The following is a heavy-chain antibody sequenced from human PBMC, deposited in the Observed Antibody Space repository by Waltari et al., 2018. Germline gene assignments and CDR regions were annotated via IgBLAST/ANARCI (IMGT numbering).Heavy chain of an antibody. J-gene: IGHJ3*02. CDR3: ARDYWSGYDSFSRAFDI. CDR1: GGSISSSSYY. Sequence: QLQLQESGPGLVKPSETLSLTCTVSGGSISSSSYYWGWIRQPPGKGLEWIGSIYYSGSTYYNPSLKSRVTISVDTSKNQFSLKLSSVTAADTAVYYCARDYWSGYDSFSRAFDIWGQGTMVIVSS. D-gene: IGHD5-12*01. CDR2: IYYSGST. V-gene: IGHV4-39*07.